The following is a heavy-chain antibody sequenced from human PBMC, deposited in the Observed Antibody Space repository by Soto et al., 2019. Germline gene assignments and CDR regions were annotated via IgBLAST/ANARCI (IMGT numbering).Heavy chain of an antibody. V-gene: IGHV4-34*01. CDR1: GGSFSGYY. Sequence: SETLSLTCAVYGGSFSGYYWSWIRQPPGKGLEWIGEINHSGSTNYNPSLKSRVTISVDTSKNQFSLKLSSVTAADTAVYYCARGGGTDIVLMVYATSQNYFDYWGQGTLVTVSS. CDR3: ARGGGTDIVLMVYATSQNYFDY. CDR2: INHSGST. J-gene: IGHJ4*02. D-gene: IGHD2-8*01.